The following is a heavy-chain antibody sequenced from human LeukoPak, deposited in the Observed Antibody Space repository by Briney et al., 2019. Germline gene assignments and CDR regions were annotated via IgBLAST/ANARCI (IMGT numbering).Heavy chain of an antibody. Sequence: PGGSLRLSCAASGFTFGSYGMHWVRQAPGKGLEWVAVIWYDGSNKYYADSVKGRFTISRDNSKNTLYLQMNSLRVEDTAVYYCARDLSGFLDYWGQGTLVTVSS. V-gene: IGHV3-33*01. J-gene: IGHJ4*02. CDR1: GFTFGSYG. D-gene: IGHD2/OR15-2a*01. CDR2: IWYDGSNK. CDR3: ARDLSGFLDY.